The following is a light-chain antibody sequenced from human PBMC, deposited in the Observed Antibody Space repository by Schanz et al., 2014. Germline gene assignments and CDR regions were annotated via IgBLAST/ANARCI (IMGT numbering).Light chain of an antibody. V-gene: IGLV4-60*03. Sequence: QPVLTQSSSASASLGSSVKLTCTLNSGHSSYIIAWHQLQPGRAPRYLMKLRHSGSFNKGSGVPDRFSGSSSGADRYLTISNLQSEDEADYYCETWDNNTRVFGGGTKLTVL. CDR1: SGHSSYI. J-gene: IGLJ3*02. CDR3: ETWDNNTRV. CDR2: LRHSGSF.